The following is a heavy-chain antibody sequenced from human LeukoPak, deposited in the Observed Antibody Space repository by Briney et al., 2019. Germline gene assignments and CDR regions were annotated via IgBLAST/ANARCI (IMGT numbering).Heavy chain of an antibody. D-gene: IGHD3-10*01. J-gene: IGHJ5*02. Sequence: SETLSLTCTVSDGSISSGSYYWSWIRQPAGKGLEWIGRIYTSGSTNYNPSLKSRVTISVDTSKNQFSLKLSSVTAADTAVYYCARDLSYYYGSGMSSNWFDPWGQGTLVTVSS. V-gene: IGHV4-61*02. CDR1: DGSISSGSYY. CDR3: ARDLSYYYGSGMSSNWFDP. CDR2: IYTSGST.